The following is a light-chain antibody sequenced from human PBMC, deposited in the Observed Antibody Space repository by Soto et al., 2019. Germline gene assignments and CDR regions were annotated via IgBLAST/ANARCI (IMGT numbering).Light chain of an antibody. J-gene: IGKJ1*01. V-gene: IGKV1-5*03. Sequence: DIQMSQSPSTLYASLGDRVTVTCRASQSINTWLAWYQQKPGKAPKLLIYKASTLKSGVPSRFSGSGSGTEFTLTISSLQPDDFATYYCQHYNSYSEAFGQGTKVDIK. CDR3: QHYNSYSEA. CDR1: QSINTW. CDR2: KAS.